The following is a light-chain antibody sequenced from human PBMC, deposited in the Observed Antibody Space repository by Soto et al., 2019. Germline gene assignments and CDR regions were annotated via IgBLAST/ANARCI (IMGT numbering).Light chain of an antibody. J-gene: IGKJ1*01. CDR3: QQRSNWPLT. Sequence: EIVLTQSPATLSLTPGERATLSCRASQSVSSYFAWYQQKPGQPPRLLIYDTSNRATGIPARFSGSGSGTDFTLIISSLEPEDFAVYYCQQRSNWPLTFGQGTKVEIK. V-gene: IGKV3-11*01. CDR1: QSVSSY. CDR2: DTS.